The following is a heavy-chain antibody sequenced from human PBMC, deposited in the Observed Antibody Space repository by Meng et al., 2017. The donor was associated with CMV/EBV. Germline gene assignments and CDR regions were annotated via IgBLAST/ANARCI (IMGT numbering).Heavy chain of an antibody. CDR2: TSSSSSYI. CDR3: ARDLEPPYCSSTSCYGVNYGMDV. V-gene: IGHV3-21*01. Sequence: GGSLRLSCAVSGFTFSSYSMNWVRQAPGKGLEWVSSTSSSSSYIYYADSAKGRFTISRDNATNSLYLQMDSLKAEDTAVYYCARDLEPPYCSSTSCYGVNYGMDVWGQGTTVTVSS. J-gene: IGHJ6*02. CDR1: GFTFSSYS. D-gene: IGHD2-2*01.